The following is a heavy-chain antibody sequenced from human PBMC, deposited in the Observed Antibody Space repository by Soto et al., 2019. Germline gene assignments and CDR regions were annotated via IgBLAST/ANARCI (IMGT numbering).Heavy chain of an antibody. CDR3: ARVRTYYDFWSGYRPVDAFDI. CDR1: GYTFTSYG. V-gene: IGHV1-18*01. D-gene: IGHD3-3*01. CDR2: ISAYNGNT. J-gene: IGHJ3*02. Sequence: APVKVSCKASGYTFTSYGISWLRHAPGQGLEWMGWISAYNGNTNYAQKLQGRVTMTTDTSTSTAYMELRSLRSDDTAVYYCARVRTYYDFWSGYRPVDAFDIWGQGTMVTVSS.